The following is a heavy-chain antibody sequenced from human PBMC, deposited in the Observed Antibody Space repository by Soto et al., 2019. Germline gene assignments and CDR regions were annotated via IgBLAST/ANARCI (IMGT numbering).Heavy chain of an antibody. V-gene: IGHV1-8*01. J-gene: IGHJ4*02. Sequence: QVQLVQSGAEVKKPGASVKVSCKASGYSFTNNGINWVRQATGQGLEWMGWMNPTTGQTGYTEKFQGRLAMTRDTSITTAYMELTSLTSEDTAVYYCTRAVESGAWISNWGQGTLVTVSS. CDR2: MNPTTGQT. CDR1: GYSFTNNG. CDR3: TRAVESGAWISN. D-gene: IGHD3-3*01.